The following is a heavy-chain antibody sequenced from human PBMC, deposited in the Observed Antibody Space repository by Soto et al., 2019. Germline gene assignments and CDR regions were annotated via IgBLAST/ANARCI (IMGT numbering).Heavy chain of an antibody. V-gene: IGHV3-23*01. Sequence: EMQLLESGGGLVQPGGSLRLSCVASGFPFSSYAMSWVRQTPGKGREWVSGISGSGGRTYYADSVKGRFTISRDNSNNTLSLQMHILRVDDTAVYFCAKGGYYSLFDIWGQGTVVTVSA. J-gene: IGHJ3*02. CDR3: AKGGYYSLFDI. CDR2: ISGSGGRT. CDR1: GFPFSSYA. D-gene: IGHD3-16*01.